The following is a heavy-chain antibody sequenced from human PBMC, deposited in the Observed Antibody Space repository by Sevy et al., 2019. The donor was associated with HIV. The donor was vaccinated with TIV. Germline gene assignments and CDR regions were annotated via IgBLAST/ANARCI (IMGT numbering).Heavy chain of an antibody. V-gene: IGHV3-15*01. CDR2: IKSKTDGGTT. D-gene: IGHD5-18*01. J-gene: IGHJ4*02. CDR1: GFTFSNAW. CDR3: TTDSRGREYSYGYGY. Sequence: GGSLRLSCAASGFTFSNAWMSWVRQAPGKGLEWVGRIKSKTDGGTTDYAAPVKGRFTISRDDSKNTLYLQMNSLKTEDIAVYYCTTDSRGREYSYGYGYWGQGTLVTVSS.